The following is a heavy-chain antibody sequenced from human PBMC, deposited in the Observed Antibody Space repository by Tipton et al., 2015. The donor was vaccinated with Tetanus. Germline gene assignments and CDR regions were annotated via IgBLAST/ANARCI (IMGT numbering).Heavy chain of an antibody. Sequence: WIRQHPGKALEWVSRISSDGRSTSYTDSVKGRCTISRDDAKNTLHLQMNSLRAEDTAVYYCARGRTDAWELLGDWGQGTLVTVSS. D-gene: IGHD1-26*01. CDR3: ARGRTDAWELLGD. J-gene: IGHJ4*02. CDR2: ISSDGRST. V-gene: IGHV3-74*01.